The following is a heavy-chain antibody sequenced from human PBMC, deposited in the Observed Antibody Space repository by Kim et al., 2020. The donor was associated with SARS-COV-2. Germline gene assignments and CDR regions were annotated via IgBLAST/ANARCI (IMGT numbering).Heavy chain of an antibody. CDR2: ISSSATYI. D-gene: IGHD6-13*01. J-gene: IGHJ4*02. CDR1: GFTFSTYS. Sequence: GGSLRLSCAASGFTFSTYSMCWVRQIPGRGLEWVSSISSSATYIYYVDSVKGRFTISRDNTKSSLYLQMNSLRAEDTAVYYCATRFPEDLAAPYFDYWGQGTVVTVSS. CDR3: ATRFPEDLAAPYFDY. V-gene: IGHV3-21*01.